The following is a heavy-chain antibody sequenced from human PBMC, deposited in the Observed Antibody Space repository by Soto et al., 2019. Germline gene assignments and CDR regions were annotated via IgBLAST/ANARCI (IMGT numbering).Heavy chain of an antibody. CDR3: ARLGSMAAAGTPDY. J-gene: IGHJ4*02. Sequence: PVGSLRLSCVASGFTFSDYYMSWFRQAPGKGLEWVSYISGSGSTIHDADSVKGRFTISRDNAKNSLYLQMNSLRAEDTAVYYCARLGSMAAAGTPDYWGQGTLVTVSS. CDR2: ISGSGSTI. D-gene: IGHD6-13*01. CDR1: GFTFSDYY. V-gene: IGHV3-11*01.